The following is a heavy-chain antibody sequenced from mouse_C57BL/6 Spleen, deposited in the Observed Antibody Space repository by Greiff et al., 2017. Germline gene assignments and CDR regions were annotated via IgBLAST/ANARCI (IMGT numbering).Heavy chain of an antibody. CDR1: GYTFTSYW. V-gene: IGHV1-64*01. Sequence: QVQLQQPGAELVKPGASVKLSCKASGYTFTSYWMHWVKQRPGQGLEWIGMIHPNSGSTNYNEKFKSKATLTVDKASSPAYMQLSSLTSEDSAVYYCARGPREWLAYWGQGTLVTVAA. CDR3: ARGPREWLAY. CDR2: IHPNSGST. J-gene: IGHJ3*01.